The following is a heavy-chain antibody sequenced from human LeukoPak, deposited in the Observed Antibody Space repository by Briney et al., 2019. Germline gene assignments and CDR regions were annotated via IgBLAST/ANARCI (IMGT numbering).Heavy chain of an antibody. Sequence: GGSLRLSCAASGFTFSSYAMSWIRQAPGKGLEWVSFIISSSSYTNYADSVKGRFTISRDNAKNSLYLQMNSLRAEDTAVYYCARGALVEMATIPSYYFDYWGQGTLVTVSS. J-gene: IGHJ4*02. D-gene: IGHD5-24*01. CDR1: GFTFSSYA. CDR3: ARGALVEMATIPSYYFDY. CDR2: IISSSSYT. V-gene: IGHV3-11*05.